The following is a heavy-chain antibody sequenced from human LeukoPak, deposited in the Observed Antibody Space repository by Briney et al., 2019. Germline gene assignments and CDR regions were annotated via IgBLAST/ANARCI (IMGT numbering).Heavy chain of an antibody. CDR3: ARDSVTMVREVYYGMDV. CDR2: IIPIFGTA. Sequence: ASVKVSCKASGGTFSSYAISWVRQAPGQGLEWMGGIIPIFGTANHAQKFQGRVTITADESTSTAYMELSSLRSEDTAVYYCARDSVTMVREVYYGMDVWGQGTTVTVSS. J-gene: IGHJ6*02. CDR1: GGTFSSYA. D-gene: IGHD3-10*01. V-gene: IGHV1-69*13.